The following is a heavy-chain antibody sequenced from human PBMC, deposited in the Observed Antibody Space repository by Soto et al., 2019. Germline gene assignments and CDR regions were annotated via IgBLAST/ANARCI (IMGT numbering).Heavy chain of an antibody. V-gene: IGHV4-59*01. J-gene: IGHJ4*02. D-gene: IGHD6-6*01. CDR3: ARVGGLAARTFDY. Sequence: SSETLSLTCTVSGGSISDFCWSWIRQPPGKGLEWIGYIYYSGSTNYNPSLKSRVTISVDTSKNQFSLNLRSMSPADTAVYYCARVGGLAARTFDYWGPGTLVTVYS. CDR2: IYYSGST. CDR1: GGSISDFC.